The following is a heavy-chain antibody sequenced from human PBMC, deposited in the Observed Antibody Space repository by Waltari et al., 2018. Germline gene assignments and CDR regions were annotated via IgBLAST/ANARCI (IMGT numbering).Heavy chain of an antibody. D-gene: IGHD3-3*01. Sequence: QVQLQESGPGLVKPSETLSLTCAVSGYSISSGYYWGWIRQPPGKGLEWIGSIYHSGSTYYNQSLKSRVTRSVDTSKNQFSLKLSSVTAADTAVYYCARRGYDFWSGYSNWFDPWGQGTLVTVSS. CDR3: ARRGYDFWSGYSNWFDP. J-gene: IGHJ5*02. V-gene: IGHV4-38-2*01. CDR1: GYSISSGYY. CDR2: IYHSGST.